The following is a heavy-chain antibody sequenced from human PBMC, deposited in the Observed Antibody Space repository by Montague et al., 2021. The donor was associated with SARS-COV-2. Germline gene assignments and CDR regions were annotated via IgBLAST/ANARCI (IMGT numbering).Heavy chain of an antibody. Sequence: SETLSLTCAVYGGSFSGYYWGWIRQHPGKGLEWIGEINHSGSTNYNPSLTSRVTISVDTSKNQFSLKLSSVTAADTAVYYCARGRPVTTFYYYYGMDVWGQGTTVTVSS. J-gene: IGHJ6*02. CDR2: INHSGST. D-gene: IGHD4-17*01. V-gene: IGHV4-34*01. CDR1: GGSFSGYY. CDR3: ARGRPVTTFYYYYGMDV.